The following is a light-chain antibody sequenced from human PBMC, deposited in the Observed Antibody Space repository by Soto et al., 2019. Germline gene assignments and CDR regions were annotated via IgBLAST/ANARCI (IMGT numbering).Light chain of an antibody. J-gene: IGKJ1*01. Sequence: LSASVGDRVTITCRARQGISSALAWYQQKPGKAPKLLISGASSLESGFPSRFSGSGSGTDFTLTISSLQPEDFATYYYQQFNTDPQTVGQGITLEFK. V-gene: IGKV1-13*02. CDR1: QGISSA. CDR3: QQFNTDPQT. CDR2: GAS.